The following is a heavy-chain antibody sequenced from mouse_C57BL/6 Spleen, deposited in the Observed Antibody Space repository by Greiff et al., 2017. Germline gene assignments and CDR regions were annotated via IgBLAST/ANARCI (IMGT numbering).Heavy chain of an antibody. V-gene: IGHV1-64*01. J-gene: IGHJ3*02. CDR1: GYTFTSYW. CDR2: FHPNSGST. Sequence: QVQLQQPGAELVKPGASVKLSCKASGYTFTSYWMHWVKQRPGQGLEWIGMFHPNSGSTNYNEKFTSKATLTVDKSSSTAYMQLSSLTSEDSAIYYCESKVYGYWGNGALVTVSA. CDR3: ESKVYGY.